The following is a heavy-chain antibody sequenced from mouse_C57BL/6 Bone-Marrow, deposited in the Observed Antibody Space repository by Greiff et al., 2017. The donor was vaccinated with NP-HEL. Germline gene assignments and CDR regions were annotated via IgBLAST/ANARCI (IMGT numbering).Heavy chain of an antibody. CDR3: ARSLYY. CDR2: INPSTGGT. CDR1: GYSFTGYY. Sequence: EVQLVESGPELVKPGASVKISCKASGYSFTGYYMNWVKQSPEKSLEWIGEINPSTGGTTYNQKFKAKATLTVDKSSSTAYMQLKSLTSEDSAVYYCARSLYYWGQGTTLTVSS. D-gene: IGHD6-2*01. V-gene: IGHV1-42*01. J-gene: IGHJ2*01.